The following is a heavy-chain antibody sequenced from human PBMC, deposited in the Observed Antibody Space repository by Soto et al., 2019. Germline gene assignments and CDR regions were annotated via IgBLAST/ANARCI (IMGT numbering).Heavy chain of an antibody. CDR3: ARSSYYDFWSGPNWFDP. Sequence: SETLSVTCTVSGGSVSSSYWGWIRQPPGKGLEWIGYIYYSGSTNYNPSLKSRVTISVDTSKNQFSLKLSSVTAADTAVYYCARSSYYDFWSGPNWFDPWGQGTLVTVS. D-gene: IGHD3-3*01. V-gene: IGHV4-59*02. J-gene: IGHJ5*02. CDR1: GGSVSSSY. CDR2: IYYSGST.